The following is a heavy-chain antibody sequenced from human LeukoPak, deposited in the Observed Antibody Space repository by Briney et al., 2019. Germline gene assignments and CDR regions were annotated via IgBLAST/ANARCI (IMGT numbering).Heavy chain of an antibody. CDR3: ARDLGYGGVSDY. CDR1: VYTFTTYG. V-gene: IGHV1-18*01. D-gene: IGHD3-16*01. Sequence: ASVKVSFKASVYTFTTYGINWVRQAPGQGLEWMGWISAYNGNTNFAQKLQGRVTMTTDTSTSTAYMELRSLRSDDTAVYYCARDLGYGGVSDYWGQGTLVTVSS. J-gene: IGHJ4*02. CDR2: ISAYNGNT.